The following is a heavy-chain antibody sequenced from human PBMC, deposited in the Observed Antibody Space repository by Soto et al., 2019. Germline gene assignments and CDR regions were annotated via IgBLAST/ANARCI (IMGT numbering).Heavy chain of an antibody. Sequence: EVQLVESGGGLVQPGGSLSLSFAASGFTFSSYWMHWVRQAPGKGLVWVSSISTDASSTSYADPVKGRFTISRDNAKNTLYLQMNRVRAEDTAVYYCARLPNKSPQNWGQGTLVIVSP. CDR1: GFTFSSYW. V-gene: IGHV3-74*01. CDR2: ISTDASST. CDR3: ARLPNKSPQN. J-gene: IGHJ1*01.